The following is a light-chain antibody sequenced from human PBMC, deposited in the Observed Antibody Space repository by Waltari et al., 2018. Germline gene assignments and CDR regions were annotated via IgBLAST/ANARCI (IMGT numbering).Light chain of an antibody. Sequence: EVVMTQSPATLSVSPGERASLSCRASQSIATTLAWYQQKPGQSPRLLVYDASTRAPSIQARFRGSGSGTEFTLTISSLQSEDSAVYYCQQYNRWPPITFGQGTRLEIK. CDR1: QSIATT. CDR3: QQYNRWPPIT. CDR2: DAS. V-gene: IGKV3-15*01. J-gene: IGKJ5*01.